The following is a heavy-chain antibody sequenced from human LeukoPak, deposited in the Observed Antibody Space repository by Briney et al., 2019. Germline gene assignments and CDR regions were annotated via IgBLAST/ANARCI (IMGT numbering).Heavy chain of an antibody. V-gene: IGHV3-23*01. D-gene: IGHD2-2*02. Sequence: GGSLRLSCAVSGFTFSSYSMNWVRQAPGKGLEWVSGISGSGGSTYYADSVKGRFPISRDNSKNTLYLQVNSLRAEDTAVYYCAKHHCSSTSCYIGYWGQGTLVTVSS. J-gene: IGHJ4*02. CDR1: GFTFSSYS. CDR3: AKHHCSSTSCYIGY. CDR2: ISGSGGST.